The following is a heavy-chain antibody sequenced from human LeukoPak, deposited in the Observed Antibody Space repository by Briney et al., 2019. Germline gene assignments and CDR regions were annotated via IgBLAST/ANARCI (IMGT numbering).Heavy chain of an antibody. CDR1: GFTFKNYG. CDR2: IWYDGTNI. CDR3: VSLYGAKSRYTHYGMDV. D-gene: IGHD4/OR15-4a*01. J-gene: IGHJ6*02. Sequence: GRSLRLSCAACGFTFKNYGMRWVRQAPGKGLEWVAVIWYDGTNIYYADSVKGRFTISRDNSKNTLYVQMNSLRAEDTAVYYCVSLYGAKSRYTHYGMDVWGQGTTVTVSS. V-gene: IGHV3-33*01.